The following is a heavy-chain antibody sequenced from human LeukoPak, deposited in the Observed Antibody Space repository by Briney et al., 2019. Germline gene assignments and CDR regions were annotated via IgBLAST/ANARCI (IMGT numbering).Heavy chain of an antibody. V-gene: IGHV1-18*01. Sequence: ASVKVSCKASGYTFTSHGISWVRQAPGQGLEWMGWISAYNGNTNYAQKLQGRVTMTTDTSTSTAYMELRSLRSDDTAVYYCASSNYYDSSGYYPWYNWFDPWGQGTLVTVSS. D-gene: IGHD3-22*01. CDR1: GYTFTSHG. CDR3: ASSNYYDSSGYYPWYNWFDP. J-gene: IGHJ5*02. CDR2: ISAYNGNT.